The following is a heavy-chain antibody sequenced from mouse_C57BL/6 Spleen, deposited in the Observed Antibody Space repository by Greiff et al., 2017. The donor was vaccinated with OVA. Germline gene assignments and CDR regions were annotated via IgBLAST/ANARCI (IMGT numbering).Heavy chain of an antibody. Sequence: QVQLQQPGAELVMPGASVKLSCKASGYTFTSYWMHWVKQRPGQGLEWIGEIDPSDSYTNYNQKFKGKSTLTVDKSSSTAYMQLSSLTSEDSAVYDCARYQYYFDYWGQGTTLTVSS. J-gene: IGHJ2*01. CDR3: ARYQYYFDY. CDR1: GYTFTSYW. CDR2: IDPSDSYT. V-gene: IGHV1-69*01.